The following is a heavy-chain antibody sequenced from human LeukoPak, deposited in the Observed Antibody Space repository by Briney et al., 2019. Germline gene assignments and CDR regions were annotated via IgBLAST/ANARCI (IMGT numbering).Heavy chain of an antibody. CDR1: GYRFTSYW. J-gene: IGHJ3*02. CDR3: AKTGAAAGRDAFDI. D-gene: IGHD6-13*01. CDR2: IYPGDSDT. V-gene: IGHV5-51*01. Sequence: GESLEISFQGSGYRFTSYWIGWVRPVPGKGLEWMGIIYPGDSDTRYSPYFQGQVTISADKSISTAYLQWSSLKASDTAMYYCAKTGAAAGRDAFDIWGQGTMVTVSS.